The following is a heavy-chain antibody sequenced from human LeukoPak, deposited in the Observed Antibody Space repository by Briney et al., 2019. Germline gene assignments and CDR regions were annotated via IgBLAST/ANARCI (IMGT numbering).Heavy chain of an antibody. CDR1: GFTFSNYA. D-gene: IGHD4-23*01. J-gene: IGHJ4*02. CDR2: ISSSSSYI. V-gene: IGHV3-21*01. CDR3: ARDPTTVVTLLSDY. Sequence: GGSLRLSCEGFGFTFSNYAMNWVRQAPGKGLEWVSSISSSSSYIYYADSVKGRFTISRDNAKNSLYLQMNSLRAEDTAVYYCARDPTTVVTLLSDYWGQGTLVTVSS.